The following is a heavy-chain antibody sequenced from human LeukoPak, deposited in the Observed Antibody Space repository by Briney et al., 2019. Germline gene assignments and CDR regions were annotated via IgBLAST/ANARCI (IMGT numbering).Heavy chain of an antibody. CDR2: VHPKSGDT. J-gene: IGHJ4*02. CDR1: GYTFTAFH. CDR3: TWGSGWSYDY. V-gene: IGHV1-2*02. D-gene: IGHD6-19*01. Sequence: ASVKVSCKTSGYTFTAFHLHWVRRAPGQGLEWMGWVHPKSGDTNYAQKFQGRVTMTRDTSMSTGYMELSTLRFDDTVVYYCTWGSGWSYDYWGQGTLVTVSS.